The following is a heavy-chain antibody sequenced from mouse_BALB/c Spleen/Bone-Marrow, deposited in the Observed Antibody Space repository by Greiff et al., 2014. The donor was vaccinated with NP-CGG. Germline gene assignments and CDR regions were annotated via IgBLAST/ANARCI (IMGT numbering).Heavy chain of an antibody. CDR3: TRYPYYYSSRNYYAMDY. J-gene: IGHJ4*01. D-gene: IGHD1-1*01. Sequence: EVQLQQSGTVLARPGASVKMSCKASGYTFTSYWMHWVKQRPGQGLEWIGAIYPGNSDTSYNQKFKGKAKLTAVASTSTAYMELSSLTNEDSAVYYCTRYPYYYSSRNYYAMDYWGQGTSVTVSS. CDR2: IYPGNSDT. CDR1: GYTFTSYW. V-gene: IGHV1-5*01.